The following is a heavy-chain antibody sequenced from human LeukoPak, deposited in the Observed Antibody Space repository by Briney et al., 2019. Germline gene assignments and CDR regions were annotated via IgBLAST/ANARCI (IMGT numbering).Heavy chain of an antibody. CDR1: GFTVSSNY. D-gene: IGHD5-18*01. Sequence: PGGSLRLSCAASGFTVSSNYMSWVRQAPGKGLEWVSVIYSGGSTYYADSVKGRFTISRDNSKNTLYLQMDSLRAEDTAVYYCARINVDTAIYWGQGTLVTVSS. V-gene: IGHV3-66*01. CDR3: ARINVDTAIY. CDR2: IYSGGST. J-gene: IGHJ4*02.